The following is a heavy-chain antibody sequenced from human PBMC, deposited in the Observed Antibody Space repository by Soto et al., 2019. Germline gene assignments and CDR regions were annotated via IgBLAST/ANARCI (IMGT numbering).Heavy chain of an antibody. CDR3: AKDEYSWRGYGMDV. D-gene: IGHD5-12*01. J-gene: IGHJ6*02. Sequence: GGSLRLSCAASGFTFDDYAMHWVRQAPGKGLEWVSGISWNSGNIGYADSVKGRFTISRDNAKNSLDLQMNSLRPEDTALYYCAKDEYSWRGYGMDVWGQGTTVTVSS. CDR2: ISWNSGNI. V-gene: IGHV3-9*01. CDR1: GFTFDDYA.